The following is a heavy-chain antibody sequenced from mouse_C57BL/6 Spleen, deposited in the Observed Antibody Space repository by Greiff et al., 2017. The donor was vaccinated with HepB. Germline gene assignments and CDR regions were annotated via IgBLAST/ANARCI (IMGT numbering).Heavy chain of an antibody. D-gene: IGHD3-2*02. J-gene: IGHJ2*01. Sequence: EVQGVESVAELVRPGASVKLSCTASGFNIKNTYMHWVKQRPEQGLEWIGRIDPANGNTKYAPKFQGKATITADTSSNTAYLQLSSLTSEDTAIYYCASELRLGYYFDYWGQGTTLTVSS. CDR3: ASELRLGYYFDY. V-gene: IGHV14-3*01. CDR1: GFNIKNTY. CDR2: IDPANGNT.